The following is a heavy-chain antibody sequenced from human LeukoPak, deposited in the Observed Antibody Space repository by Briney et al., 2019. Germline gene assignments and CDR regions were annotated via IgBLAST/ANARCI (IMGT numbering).Heavy chain of an antibody. CDR3: XXXSAYYYGSYFSYYMDV. V-gene: IGHV3-7*01. Sequence: GGSLRLSCEGSGFSFSSYWMTWVRQLPGKGPEWVANIRQDESERYFADSVKGRFTISRDNAKKSVYLHMSSLRAEDTALYYWXXXSAYYYGSYFSYYMDVWGKGTTVTVSS. J-gene: IGHJ6*03. D-gene: IGHD3-10*01. CDR2: IRQDESER. CDR1: GFSFSSYW.